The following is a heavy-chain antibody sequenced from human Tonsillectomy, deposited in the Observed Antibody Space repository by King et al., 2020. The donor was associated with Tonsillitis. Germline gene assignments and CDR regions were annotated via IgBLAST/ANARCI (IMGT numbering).Heavy chain of an antibody. J-gene: IGHJ4*02. V-gene: IGHV3-48*04. Sequence: VQLVESGGGLVQPGGSLRLFCAASGFTFSSYSMNWVRQAPGKGVECGSYISSRSITIDHADSVKSRFTISRDNAQNSLYLQMHSRRGEDTAVYYCARDGRTDGGDFDYWGQGTLVTVSS. CDR1: GFTFSSYS. CDR2: ISSRSITI. D-gene: IGHD1-1*01. CDR3: ARDGRTDGGDFDY.